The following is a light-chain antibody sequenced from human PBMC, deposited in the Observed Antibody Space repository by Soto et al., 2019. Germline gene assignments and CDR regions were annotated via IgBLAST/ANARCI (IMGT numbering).Light chain of an antibody. CDR2: EAS. Sequence: IVLTQSPGTLSLSPGERVTVYCRATQSINTNYLAWYQEKPGQAPRLLIYEASSRAAGIPDRFIGSGSGTDFTLTIGRLEPEDSAVYYCKQYGLSPRTFGQGTKVDIK. J-gene: IGKJ1*01. CDR3: KQYGLSPRT. V-gene: IGKV3-20*01. CDR1: QSINTNY.